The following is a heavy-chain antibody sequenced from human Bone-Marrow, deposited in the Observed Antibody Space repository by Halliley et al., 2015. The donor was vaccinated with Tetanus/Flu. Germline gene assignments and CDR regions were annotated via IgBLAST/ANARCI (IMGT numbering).Heavy chain of an antibody. CDR3: AKARHCSTTTCYLLRYGMDV. Sequence: SLRFSCAASGFGFSNYDMHWVRQAPGKGLEWVTMISYDGNSKHYADSVKGRYTVSRDNSKNTLYLQMNSLRAEDTAVYYCAKARHCSTTTCYLLRYGMDVWGQGTTVTVSS. V-gene: IGHV3-30*18. J-gene: IGHJ6*02. CDR2: ISYDGNSK. CDR1: GFGFSNYD. D-gene: IGHD2-2*01.